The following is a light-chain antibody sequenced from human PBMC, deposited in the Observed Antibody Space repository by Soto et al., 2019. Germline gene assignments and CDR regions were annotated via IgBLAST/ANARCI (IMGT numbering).Light chain of an antibody. Sequence: EIVLTQSPGTLSLSPGERATLSCRASQSVSSTYLAWYQQNPGQAPRLLIYGASSRATGIPDRFSGSGSGTDFPITISRLEPEDLAVYFCQQDGSSSYTFGQGTKLEIK. J-gene: IGKJ2*01. CDR3: QQDGSSSYT. V-gene: IGKV3-20*01. CDR1: QSVSSTY. CDR2: GAS.